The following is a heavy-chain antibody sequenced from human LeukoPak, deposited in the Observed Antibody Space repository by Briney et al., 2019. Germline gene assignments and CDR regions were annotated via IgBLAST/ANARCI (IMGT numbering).Heavy chain of an antibody. D-gene: IGHD3-9*01. V-gene: IGHV3-11*01. J-gene: IGHJ4*02. Sequence: GGSLTLSCAASGFTISDYYMSWIRQAPGKGLEWVSYISSSGSTIYYAATVKGRFTISRDNAKNSLYLQMNSLRAEDTAVYYCASGRLRYFDCSNNPGYWGQGTLVTASS. CDR3: ASGRLRYFDCSNNPGY. CDR2: ISSSGSTI. CDR1: GFTISDYY.